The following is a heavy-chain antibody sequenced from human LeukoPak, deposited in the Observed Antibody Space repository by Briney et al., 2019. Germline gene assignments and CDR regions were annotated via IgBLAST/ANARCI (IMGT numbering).Heavy chain of an antibody. CDR2: ISYDGSNK. D-gene: IGHD2-2*01. CDR1: GFTFSSYA. J-gene: IGHJ4*02. V-gene: IGHV3-30*04. CDR3: ARPSRAEVVVVPAATGY. Sequence: GGSLRLSCAASGFTFSSYAIHWVRQAPGKGLEWVAVISYDGSNKYYADSVKGRFTISRDNSKNTLYLQMNSLRAEDTAVYYCARPSRAEVVVVPAATGYWGQGTLVTVSS.